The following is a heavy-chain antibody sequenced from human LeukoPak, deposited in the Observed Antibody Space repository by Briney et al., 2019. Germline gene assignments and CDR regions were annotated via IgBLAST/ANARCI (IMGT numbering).Heavy chain of an antibody. CDR2: ISTSGSSI. Sequence: GGSLRLSCAASGFTFSTYEFNWVRQAPGKGLEWLSHISTSGSSIHYADSVKGRFTISRDNAKNSLYLQMNSLRVEDTAVYYCARDATTELGTVYMDVWGKGTTVTISS. CDR1: GFTFSTYE. J-gene: IGHJ6*03. CDR3: ARDATTELGTVYMDV. V-gene: IGHV3-48*03. D-gene: IGHD4-17*01.